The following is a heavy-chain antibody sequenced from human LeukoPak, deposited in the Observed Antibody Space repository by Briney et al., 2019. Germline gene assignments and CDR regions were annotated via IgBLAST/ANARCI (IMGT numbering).Heavy chain of an antibody. V-gene: IGHV4-59*08. CDR2: IYYSGST. Sequence: SETLSLTCTVSGGSISSYYWSWIRQPPGKGLEWIGYIYYSGSTNYNPSLKSRVTISVDTSKNQFSLKLSSVTAADTAVCYCAGLTRWLQPFDYWGQGTLVTVSS. CDR3: AGLTRWLQPFDY. J-gene: IGHJ4*02. CDR1: GGSISSYY. D-gene: IGHD5-24*01.